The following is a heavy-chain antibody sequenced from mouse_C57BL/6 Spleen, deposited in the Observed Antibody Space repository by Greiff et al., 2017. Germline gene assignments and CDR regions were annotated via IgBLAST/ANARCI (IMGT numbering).Heavy chain of an antibody. CDR3: ARGSYASFAY. CDR2: INPNNGGT. D-gene: IGHD6-5*01. CDR1: GYTFTDYY. V-gene: IGHV1-26*01. J-gene: IGHJ3*01. Sequence: VQLQQSGPELVKPGASVKISCKASGYTFTDYYMNWVKQSHGKSLEWIGDINPNNGGTSYNQKFKGKATLTVDKSSSTAYMELRSLTSEDSAVYYCARGSYASFAYWGQGTLVTVSA.